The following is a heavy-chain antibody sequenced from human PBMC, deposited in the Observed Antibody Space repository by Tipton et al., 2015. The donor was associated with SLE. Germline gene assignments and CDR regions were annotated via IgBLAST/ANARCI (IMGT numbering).Heavy chain of an antibody. J-gene: IGHJ4*02. Sequence: SLRLSCAASGFTFSSYSMNWVRQAPGKGLEWVASISSSSSYIYYADSVKGRFTISRDNAKNSLYLQMNSLRAEDTAVYYCARDNRVASALGVDYWGQGTLVTVSS. CDR3: ARDNRVASALGVDY. V-gene: IGHV3-21*03. CDR2: ISSSSSYI. D-gene: IGHD2/OR15-2a*01. CDR1: GFTFSSYS.